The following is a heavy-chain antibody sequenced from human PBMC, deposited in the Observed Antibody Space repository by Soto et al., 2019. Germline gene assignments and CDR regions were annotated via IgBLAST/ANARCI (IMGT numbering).Heavy chain of an antibody. Sequence: GGSLRLSCAASGFTVSSNYMSWVRQAPGKGLEWVSVIYSGGSTYYADSVKGRFTISRDNSKNTLYLQMNSLRAEDTAVYYCAGVSIAPRSFDYWGQGTLVTVSS. CDR3: AGVSIAPRSFDY. CDR2: IYSGGST. D-gene: IGHD6-6*01. J-gene: IGHJ4*02. V-gene: IGHV3-53*01. CDR1: GFTVSSNY.